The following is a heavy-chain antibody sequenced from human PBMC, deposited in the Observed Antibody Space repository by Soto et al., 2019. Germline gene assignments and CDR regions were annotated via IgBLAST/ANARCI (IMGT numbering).Heavy chain of an antibody. D-gene: IGHD4-17*01. CDR2: VYHSGST. Sequence: PSETLSLTCAVSGGSIISSNWWNWVRQPPGKGLEWIGEVYHSGSTTYKPSLRSRVTISVDKSKNQFSLKLSSVTAADTAIYYCARRDWSGTTSHFYFDYWGQGALVTVPS. CDR1: GGSIISSNW. CDR3: ARRDWSGTTSHFYFDY. J-gene: IGHJ4*02. V-gene: IGHV4-4*02.